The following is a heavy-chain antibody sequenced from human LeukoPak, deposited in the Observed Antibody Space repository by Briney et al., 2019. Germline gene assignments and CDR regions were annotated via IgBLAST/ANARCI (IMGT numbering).Heavy chain of an antibody. Sequence: GGSLRLSCAASGFTFSSDWMSWVRQGPGKGLEWVANIKQDGSEKYYVDSVKGRFTISRDNAKNSLYLQMNSLRAEDTAVYYCARDPRSSTSFPNWFDPWGQGTLVTVSS. CDR3: ARDPRSSTSFPNWFDP. V-gene: IGHV3-7*01. D-gene: IGHD2-2*01. CDR2: IKQDGSEK. CDR1: GFTFSSDW. J-gene: IGHJ5*02.